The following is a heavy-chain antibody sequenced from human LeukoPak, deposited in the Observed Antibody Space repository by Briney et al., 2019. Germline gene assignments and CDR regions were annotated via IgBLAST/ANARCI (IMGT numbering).Heavy chain of an antibody. D-gene: IGHD3-10*01. J-gene: IGHJ4*02. Sequence: VASVKVSFKASGYTFTVYYMHWVRQAPGQGLEWMGWINPNSGGTNYAQKFQGRVTMTRDTSISTAYMELSRLRSDDTAVYYCARVNVLLWFGDQAGFDYWGQGTLVTVSS. CDR3: ARVNVLLWFGDQAGFDY. V-gene: IGHV1-2*02. CDR1: GYTFTVYY. CDR2: INPNSGGT.